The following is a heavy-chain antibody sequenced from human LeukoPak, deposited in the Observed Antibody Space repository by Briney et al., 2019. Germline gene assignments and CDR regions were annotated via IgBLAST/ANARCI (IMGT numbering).Heavy chain of an antibody. D-gene: IGHD5-24*01. V-gene: IGHV1-2*02. CDR3: ARDPTRDGYKYYFDY. J-gene: IGHJ4*02. Sequence: GASVKVSCKASGYTFTGYYMHWVRQAPGQGLEWMGWINPNSGGTNYAQKFQGRVTMTRDTSISTAYMELSRLRSDDTAVYYCARDPTRDGYKYYFDYWGQGTLVTVSS. CDR1: GYTFTGYY. CDR2: INPNSGGT.